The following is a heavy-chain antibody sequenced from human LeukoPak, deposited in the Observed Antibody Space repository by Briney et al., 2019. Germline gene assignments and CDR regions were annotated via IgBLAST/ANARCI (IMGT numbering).Heavy chain of an antibody. Sequence: SVKVSCEASGGTFSSYAIIWVRQAPGQGLEWMGGSIPIFGTANYAQKFQGRVTITTDEYTSTAYMEVSSLTSEDTAVYYCASGELLEWLLYGYYYYYMDVWAKGPRSPSP. CDR2: SIPIFGTA. D-gene: IGHD3-3*01. CDR1: GGTFSSYA. J-gene: IGHJ6*03. V-gene: IGHV1-69*05. CDR3: ASGELLEWLLYGYYYYYMDV.